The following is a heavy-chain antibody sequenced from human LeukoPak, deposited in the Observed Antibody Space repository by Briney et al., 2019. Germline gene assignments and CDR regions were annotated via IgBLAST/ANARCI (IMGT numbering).Heavy chain of an antibody. J-gene: IGHJ5*02. CDR2: IYYSGST. CDR1: GGSISSSSYY. D-gene: IGHD3-3*01. CDR3: ARPGGYDFWSGYYPNWFDP. V-gene: IGHV4-39*01. Sequence: SETLSLTCTVSGGSISSSSYYWGWIRQPPGKGLEWIGSIYYSGSTYYNPSLKSRVTISVDTSKNQFSLKLSSVPAADTAVYYCARPGGYDFWSGYYPNWFDPWGQGTLVTVSS.